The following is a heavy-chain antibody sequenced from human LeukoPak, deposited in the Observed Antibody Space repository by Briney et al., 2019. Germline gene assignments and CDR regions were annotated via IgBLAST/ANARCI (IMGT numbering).Heavy chain of an antibody. CDR1: GYTFTGYY. D-gene: IGHD4-17*01. CDR3: ARARLNYGGPPYYYYYMDV. Sequence: EASVKVSCKASGYTFTGYYMHWVRQAPGQGLEWMGWINPNSGGTNYAQKFQGRVTMTRDTSISTAYMELSSLRSEDTAVYYCARARLNYGGPPYYYYYMDVWGKGTTVTISS. CDR2: INPNSGGT. V-gene: IGHV1-2*02. J-gene: IGHJ6*03.